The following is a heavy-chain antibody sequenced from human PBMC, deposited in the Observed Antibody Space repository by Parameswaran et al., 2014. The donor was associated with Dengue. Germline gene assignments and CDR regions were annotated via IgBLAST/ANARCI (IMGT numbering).Heavy chain of an antibody. V-gene: IGHV3-21*01. D-gene: IGHD6-19*01. Sequence: WIRQPPGKGLEWVSSISSSSSYIYYADSVKGRFTISRDNAKNSLYLQMNSLRAEDTAVYYCARGGSSSAKFYYYMDVWGKGTTVTVSS. J-gene: IGHJ6*03. CDR3: ARGGSSSAKFYYYMDV. CDR2: ISSSSSYI.